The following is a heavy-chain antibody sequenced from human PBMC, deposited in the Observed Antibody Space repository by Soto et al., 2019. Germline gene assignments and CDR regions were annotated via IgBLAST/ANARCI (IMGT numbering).Heavy chain of an antibody. CDR2: MNPNSGDT. CDR3: ASHAR. V-gene: IGHV1-8*01. CDR1: GYTFTNYD. Sequence: QVQLVQSGAEVRKPGASVTVSCKASGYTFTNYDINWVRQATGQGLEWMGWMNPNSGDTGCAQKFQGRVTLTRNASISTAYMELSSLSSDDTAVYYCASHARWGPGPLVTVSS. J-gene: IGHJ4*02.